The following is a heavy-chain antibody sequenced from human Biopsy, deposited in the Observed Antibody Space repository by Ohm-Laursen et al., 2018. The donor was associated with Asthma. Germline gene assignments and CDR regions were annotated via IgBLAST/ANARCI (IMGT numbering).Heavy chain of an antibody. CDR3: ALKYRNSVFPEYGMDV. Sequence: GSLRLSCAASGFTVSRDHMFWVRQAPGKGLEWASYITGSGSTIYYADSVKGRFTLSRDNAKNSLYLQMNSLRDEDTAVYYCALKYRNSVFPEYGMDVWGQGTTVTVSS. CDR1: GFTVSRDH. D-gene: IGHD4-11*01. J-gene: IGHJ6*02. CDR2: ITGSGSTI. V-gene: IGHV3-48*02.